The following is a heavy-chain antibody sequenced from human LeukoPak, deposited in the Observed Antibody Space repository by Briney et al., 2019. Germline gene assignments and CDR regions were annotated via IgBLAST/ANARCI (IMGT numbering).Heavy chain of an antibody. V-gene: IGHV1-2*02. CDR1: GYTFTADY. D-gene: IGHD2-2*01. CDR2: VNPKTGGT. J-gene: IGHJ4*02. Sequence: ASVKVSCKTSGYTFTADYIHWLRQAPGQGLEWMGWVNPKTGGTNYGHTFQGRVTMTRDTSISTAYMELSRLTSDDTTVYYCARGECTGTSCYFFDYWGQGTLVTVSS. CDR3: ARGECTGTSCYFFDY.